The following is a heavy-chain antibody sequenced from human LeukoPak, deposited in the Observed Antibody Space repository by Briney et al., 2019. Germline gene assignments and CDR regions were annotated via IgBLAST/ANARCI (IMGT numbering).Heavy chain of an antibody. J-gene: IGHJ4*02. D-gene: IGHD3-10*01. CDR2: ISYDGSNK. CDR1: GFTFSSYW. CDR3: AKERLLWFGELPIKALYYFDY. Sequence: GGSLRLSCAASGFTFSSYWMSWVRQAPGKGLEWVAVISYDGSNKYYADSVKGRFTISRDNSKNTLYLQMNSLRAEDTAVYYCAKERLLWFGELPIKALYYFDYWGQGTLVTVSS. V-gene: IGHV3-30*18.